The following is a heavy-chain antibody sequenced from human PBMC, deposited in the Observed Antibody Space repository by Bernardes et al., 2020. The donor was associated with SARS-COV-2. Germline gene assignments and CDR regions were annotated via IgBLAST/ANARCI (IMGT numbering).Heavy chain of an antibody. J-gene: IGHJ5*02. CDR2: FVANGLNT. V-gene: IGHV3-23*01. Sequence: LKLPRPASGFTITHYVMSSVRQAPGKGLDWVSSFVANGLNTYSAHSAKGRSTIPRYNSRNTLYLQLNSVRAEDTALYDCAKGAAAGLLDWFDPWSQGTLVTVTS. D-gene: IGHD6-13*01. CDR1: GFTITHYV. CDR3: AKGAAAGLLDWFDP.